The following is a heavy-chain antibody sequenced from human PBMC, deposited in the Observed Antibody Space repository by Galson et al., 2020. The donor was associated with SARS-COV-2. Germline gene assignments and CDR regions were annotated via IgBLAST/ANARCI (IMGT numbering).Heavy chain of an antibody. Sequence: TGGSLRLSCAASGFTFSSYAMHWVRQAPGKGLEWVAVISYDGSNKYYADSVKGRFTISRDNSKNTLYLQMNSLRAEDTAVYYCARVSGSLGLDPWVQGTLVTVSS. CDR2: ISYDGSNK. J-gene: IGHJ5*02. CDR3: ARVSGSLGLDP. V-gene: IGHV3-30-3*01. CDR1: GFTFSSYA. D-gene: IGHD3-16*01.